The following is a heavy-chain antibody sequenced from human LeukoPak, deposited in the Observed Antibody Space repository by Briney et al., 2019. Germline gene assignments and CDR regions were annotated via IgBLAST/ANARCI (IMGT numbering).Heavy chain of an antibody. CDR2: INPNSGGT. J-gene: IGHJ6*03. V-gene: IGHV1-2*02. CDR1: GYTFTGYY. CDR3: ARVRAAAADYYYYYMDV. Sequence: ASVKVSCKASGYTFTGYYMYWVRQAPGQGPEWMGWINPNSGGTNYAQKFQGRVTMTRDTSISTAYMELSRLRSDDTAVYYCARVRAAAADYYYYYMDVWGKGTTVTVSS. D-gene: IGHD6-13*01.